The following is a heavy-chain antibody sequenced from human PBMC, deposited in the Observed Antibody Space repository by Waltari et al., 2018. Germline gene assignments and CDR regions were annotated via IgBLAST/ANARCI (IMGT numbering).Heavy chain of an antibody. V-gene: IGHV3-66*02. D-gene: IGHD3-3*01. Sequence: EVQLVESGGGLVQPGGSLRLSCAVSGLNVSRKYMSWVRQAPGKGLEWISVIYSGDTTYYADSVRGRFTLSRDNSKNTFFLQMDSLRVEDTAIYYCAREKPTSDDFWSGREYYFDYWGQGTLVTVSS. CDR1: GLNVSRKY. J-gene: IGHJ4*02. CDR3: AREKPTSDDFWSGREYYFDY. CDR2: IYSGDTT.